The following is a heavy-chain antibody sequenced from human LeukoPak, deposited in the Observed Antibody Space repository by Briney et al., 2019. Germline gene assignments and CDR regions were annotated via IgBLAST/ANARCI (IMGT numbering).Heavy chain of an antibody. V-gene: IGHV1-8*01. CDR1: GYTFTSYD. CDR3: ARPRGYSYAILDY. CDR2: MNPNSGNT. D-gene: IGHD5-18*01. J-gene: IGHJ4*02. Sequence: GASVKVSCKASGYTFTSYDINWVRQATGQGLEWMGWMNPNSGNTGYAQKFQGRVTMTTDTSTSTAYMELRSLGSDDTAVYYCARPRGYSYAILDYWGQGTLVTVSS.